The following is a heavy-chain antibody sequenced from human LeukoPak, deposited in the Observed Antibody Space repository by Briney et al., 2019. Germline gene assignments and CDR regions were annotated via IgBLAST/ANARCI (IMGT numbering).Heavy chain of an antibody. Sequence: PGRSLRLSCAASGFTFSSYGMHWVRQAPGKGLEWVAVIWYDGSNKYYADSVKGRFTISRDNSKNTLYLQMNSLRAEDTAVYYCAKERADCGGDCYPYYFDYWGQGTLVTVSS. D-gene: IGHD2-21*02. V-gene: IGHV3-33*06. CDR1: GFTFSSYG. CDR3: AKERADCGGDCYPYYFDY. CDR2: IWYDGSNK. J-gene: IGHJ4*02.